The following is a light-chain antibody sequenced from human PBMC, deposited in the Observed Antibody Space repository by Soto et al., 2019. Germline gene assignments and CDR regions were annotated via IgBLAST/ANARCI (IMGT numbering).Light chain of an antibody. CDR2: EVN. CDR1: SSDVGGYNY. J-gene: IGLJ1*01. V-gene: IGLV2-8*01. Sequence: QSALTQPPSASGSPGQSVTISCTGTSSDVGGYNYVSWYQQHPGKVPKLMVYEVNKRPSGVPDRFSGSKSGNTASLTVSGLQAEYEADYYCTSYAGGNNVFGTGTKLTGL. CDR3: TSYAGGNNV.